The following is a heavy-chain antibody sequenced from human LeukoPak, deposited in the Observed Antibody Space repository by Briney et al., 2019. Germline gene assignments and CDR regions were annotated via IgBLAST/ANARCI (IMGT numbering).Heavy chain of an antibody. Sequence: PSETLSLTCTVSGGSISSYYWSWIRQPPGKGLEWIGYIYYSGSTYYNPSLRSRVTISVDTSKNQFSLKLSSVTAADTAVYYCAREEGYDSSGYYYFSYYYYYMDVWGKGTTVTVSS. V-gene: IGHV4-59*12. CDR2: IYYSGST. D-gene: IGHD3-22*01. J-gene: IGHJ6*03. CDR3: AREEGYDSSGYYYFSYYYYYMDV. CDR1: GGSISSYY.